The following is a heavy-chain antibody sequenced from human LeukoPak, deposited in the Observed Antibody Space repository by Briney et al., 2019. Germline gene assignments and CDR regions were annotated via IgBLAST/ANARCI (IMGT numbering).Heavy chain of an antibody. CDR3: ARGDPYGSGSFSFIWFDP. V-gene: IGHV1-69*13. CDR2: IIPIFGTA. CDR1: GGTFSSYA. D-gene: IGHD3-10*01. Sequence: ASVKVSCKASGGTFSSYAISWVRQAPGQGLEWMGGIIPIFGTANYAQKFQGRVTITADESTSTAYMELSSLRSEDTAVYYCARGDPYGSGSFSFIWFDPWGQGTLVTVSS. J-gene: IGHJ5*02.